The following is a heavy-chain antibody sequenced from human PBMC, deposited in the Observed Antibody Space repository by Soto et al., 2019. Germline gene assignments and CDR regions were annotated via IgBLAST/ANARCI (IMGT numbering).Heavy chain of an antibody. D-gene: IGHD6-19*01. J-gene: IGHJ4*02. CDR3: ARDPHSSGWYYNFDY. CDR1: GYTFTSYG. CDR2: ISAYNGNT. Sequence: AASVKVSCKASGYTFTSYGISWVRQAPGQGLEWVGWISAYNGNTNYAQKLQGRVTMTTDTSTSTAYMELRSLRSDDTAVYYCARDPHSSGWYYNFDYWGQGTLVTVSS. V-gene: IGHV1-18*01.